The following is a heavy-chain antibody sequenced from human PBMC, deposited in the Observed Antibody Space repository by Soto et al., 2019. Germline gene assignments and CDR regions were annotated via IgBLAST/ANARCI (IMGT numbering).Heavy chain of an antibody. D-gene: IGHD6-19*01. CDR3: AREGSSGWYHAFDI. CDR2: INAGNGNT. CDR1: GYTFTSYA. J-gene: IGHJ3*02. Sequence: ASVKVSCKASGYTFTSYAMHWVRQAPGQRLEWMGWINAGNGNTKYSQKFQGRVTITRDTSTSTAYMELRSLRSDDTAVYYCAREGSSGWYHAFDIWGQGTMVTVSS. V-gene: IGHV1-3*01.